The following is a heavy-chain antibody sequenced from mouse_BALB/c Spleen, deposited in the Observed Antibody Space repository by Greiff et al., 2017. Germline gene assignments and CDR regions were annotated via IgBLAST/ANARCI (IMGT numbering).Heavy chain of an antibody. CDR1: GYTFTDYA. CDR2: ISTYYGNT. CDR3: ARRKIYDGYYFDY. Sequence: VQLQQSGPELVRPGVSVKISCKGSGYTFTDYAMHWVKQSHAKSLEWIGVISTYYGNTNYNQKFKGKATMTVDKSSSTAYMELARLTSEDSAIYYCARRKIYDGYYFDYWGQGTTLTVSS. J-gene: IGHJ2*01. D-gene: IGHD2-3*01. V-gene: IGHV1-67*01.